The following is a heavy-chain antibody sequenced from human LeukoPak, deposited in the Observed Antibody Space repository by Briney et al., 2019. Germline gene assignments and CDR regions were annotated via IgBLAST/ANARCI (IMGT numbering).Heavy chain of an antibody. D-gene: IGHD6-19*01. Sequence: SGTLSLTCTVSGGSISSGSYYWSWIRQPAGKGLEWIGRIYTSGSTNYNPSLKSRVTISVDTSKNQFSLKLSSVTAADTAVYYCARDRMGLSAVAGTNYYYYYMDVWGKGTTVTVSS. CDR2: IYTSGST. CDR3: ARDRMGLSAVAGTNYYYYYMDV. CDR1: GGSISSGSYY. V-gene: IGHV4-61*02. J-gene: IGHJ6*03.